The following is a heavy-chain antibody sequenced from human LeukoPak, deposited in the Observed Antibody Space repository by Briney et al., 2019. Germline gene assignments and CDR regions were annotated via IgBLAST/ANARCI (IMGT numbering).Heavy chain of an antibody. V-gene: IGHV1-18*01. CDR3: ARVPPYSVRGPNRQFLGMDV. CDR1: GYTFTSYG. D-gene: IGHD3-10*01. Sequence: ASVEVSFKGSGYTFTSYGSSWLRQAPGQGLEWMGWISAYNGNTNYAQKLQGRVTMTTDTSTSTAYMELRSLRSDDTAVYYCARVPPYSVRGPNRQFLGMDVRGQGTTVTVSS. CDR2: ISAYNGNT. J-gene: IGHJ6*02.